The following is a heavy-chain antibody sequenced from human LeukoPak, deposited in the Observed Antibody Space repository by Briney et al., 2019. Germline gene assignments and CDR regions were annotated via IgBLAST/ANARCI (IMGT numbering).Heavy chain of an antibody. CDR2: ITLSGGST. J-gene: IGHJ6*03. V-gene: IGHV3-23*01. CDR3: AKRGNPAVGHHYLDV. D-gene: IGHD2-2*01. Sequence: GGSLRLSCAASGFTFSSYDMSWVRQAPGKGLEWVSSITLSGGSTFYADSVEGRFTISRDNSKNTLYLQMNSLGAEDTAVYYCAKRGNPAVGHHYLDVWGEGTTVSVSS. CDR1: GFTFSSYD.